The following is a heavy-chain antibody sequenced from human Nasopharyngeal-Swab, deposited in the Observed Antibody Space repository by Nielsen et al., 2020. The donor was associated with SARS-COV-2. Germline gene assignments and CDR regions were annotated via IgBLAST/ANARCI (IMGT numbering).Heavy chain of an antibody. CDR3: ARDRQQLVLGYYYYYMDV. Sequence: WFRPPPGKGLEWVSSISSSSSYIYYADSVKGRFTISRDNAKNSLYLQMNSLRAEDTAVYYCARDRQQLVLGYYYYYMDVWGKGTTVTVSS. D-gene: IGHD6-13*01. CDR2: ISSSSSYI. V-gene: IGHV3-21*01. J-gene: IGHJ6*03.